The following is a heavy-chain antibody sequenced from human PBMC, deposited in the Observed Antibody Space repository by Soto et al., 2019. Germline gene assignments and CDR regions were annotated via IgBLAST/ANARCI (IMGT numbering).Heavy chain of an antibody. CDR3: ARGWGVVVAATHDYGMGV. CDR1: GGDFSNFA. J-gene: IGHJ6*02. D-gene: IGHD5-12*01. Sequence: QVQLVQSGAEVKKPGSSVKVSCKSSGGDFSNFAISWVRQAPGQGLEWMGGIIPVFGTPSYAQKFQGRLTIIADESTSTAYMQLSSLKSDATAVYYCARGWGVVVAATHDYGMGVWGQGPTVIVSS. CDR2: IIPVFGTP. V-gene: IGHV1-69*01.